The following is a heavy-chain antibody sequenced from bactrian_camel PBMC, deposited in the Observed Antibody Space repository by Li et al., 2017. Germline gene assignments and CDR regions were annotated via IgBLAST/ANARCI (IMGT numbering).Heavy chain of an antibody. J-gene: IGHJ4*01. CDR1: PYPGSDYS. Sequence: HVQLVESGGGSVPFGGSLKLSCVASPYPGSDYSMGWFRQAPRKQREGIAAIYTVTGSTAYADSVKGRFTISQDIAKKTLYLQMNSLKPQDSAMYYCAASRYECYSGLGGQRNADEFDYWGQGTQVTVS. V-gene: IGHV3S54*01. CDR3: AASRYECYSGLGGQRNADEFDY. D-gene: IGHD3*01. CDR2: IYTVTGST.